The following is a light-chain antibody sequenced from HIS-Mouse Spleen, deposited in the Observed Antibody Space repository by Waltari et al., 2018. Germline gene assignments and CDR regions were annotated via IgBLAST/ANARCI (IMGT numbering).Light chain of an antibody. J-gene: IGLJ3*02. CDR1: SGSIASNY. CDR2: EDN. CDR3: QSYDSSNWV. V-gene: IGLV6-57*02. Sequence: NFMLTQPHSVSESPGKTVTISCTGSSGSIASNYVQWYQQRPGSAPTTVIYEDNPRPAGVPVRVSGSIDSSSNSASLTISGLKTEDEADYYCQSYDSSNWVFGGGTKLTVL.